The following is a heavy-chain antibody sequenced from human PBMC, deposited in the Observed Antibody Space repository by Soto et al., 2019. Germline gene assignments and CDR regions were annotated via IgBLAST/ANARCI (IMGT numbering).Heavy chain of an antibody. V-gene: IGHV1-8*01. CDR2: MNPNSGNT. Sequence: GASVKVSCKASGYTFTSYDINWVRQATGQGLEWMGWMNPNSGNTGYAQKFQGRVTMTRNTSISTAYMELSSLRSEDTAVYYCARRPRYCSGGSCYSVHFQHWGQGTLVTVSS. D-gene: IGHD2-15*01. CDR3: ARRPRYCSGGSCYSVHFQH. J-gene: IGHJ1*01. CDR1: GYTFTSYD.